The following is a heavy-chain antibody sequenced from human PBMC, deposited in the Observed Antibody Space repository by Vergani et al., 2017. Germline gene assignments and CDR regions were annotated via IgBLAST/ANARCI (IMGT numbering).Heavy chain of an antibody. V-gene: IGHV4-39*01. CDR2: IYYRGST. D-gene: IGHD6-19*01. Sequence: QLQLQESGPGLVKPSATLSLTCSVSGASIRSSNYYWGCIRQPPGKGLEWIASIYYRGSTYYNPSLKSRVTISVDTSKNQFSLKLSSVTAADTAVYFCARHSTVEWLVKLGWIDPWGQGILVTVSS. CDR1: GASIRSSNYY. CDR3: ARHSTVEWLVKLGWIDP. J-gene: IGHJ5*02.